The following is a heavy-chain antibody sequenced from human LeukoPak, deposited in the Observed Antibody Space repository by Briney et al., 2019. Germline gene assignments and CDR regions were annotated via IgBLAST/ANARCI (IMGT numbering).Heavy chain of an antibody. CDR1: GGSISSSSYY. CDR3: ARHSIAPRIVGVDNWFDP. CDR2: ICYSGST. Sequence: AETLSLTCTVSGGSISSSSYYWGWIRQPPGKGLEWIGSICYSGSTYYNPSLKSRVSISVDTSKNQFSLKLSSVTAADTAVYYCARHSIAPRIVGVDNWFDPWGQGTLVTVSS. J-gene: IGHJ5*02. V-gene: IGHV4-39*01. D-gene: IGHD1-26*01.